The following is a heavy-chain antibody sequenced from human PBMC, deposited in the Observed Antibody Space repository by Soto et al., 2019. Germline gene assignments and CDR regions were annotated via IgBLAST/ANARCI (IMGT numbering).Heavy chain of an antibody. Sequence: ASVKVSCKASGYTFTSYAIHWVRQAPGQRLEWMGWINADNGNTKYSQKFQGRVTITRDTSASTAYMELSSLRSEDTGVYYCARGRTIAALYWFDPWGQGTLVTAPQ. CDR1: GYTFTSYA. V-gene: IGHV1-3*01. J-gene: IGHJ5*02. CDR3: ARGRTIAALYWFDP. CDR2: INADNGNT. D-gene: IGHD6-6*01.